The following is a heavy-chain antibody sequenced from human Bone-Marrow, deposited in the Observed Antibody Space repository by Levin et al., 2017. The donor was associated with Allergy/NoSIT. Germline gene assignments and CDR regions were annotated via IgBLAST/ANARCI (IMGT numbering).Heavy chain of an antibody. J-gene: IGHJ6*02. CDR1: GFTFSGSA. V-gene: IGHV3-73*01. Sequence: PGESLKISCETSGFTFSGSAIHWVRQSSGKGLEWVGRIRSTPNNYATTFAASVKGRFTISRDDSTNTIYLQMNSLKTEDTAVYYCTRGVGGSGHYYYGMDVWGQGTAVIVSS. CDR2: IRSTPNNYAT. D-gene: IGHD3-3*01. CDR3: TRGVGGSGHYYYGMDV.